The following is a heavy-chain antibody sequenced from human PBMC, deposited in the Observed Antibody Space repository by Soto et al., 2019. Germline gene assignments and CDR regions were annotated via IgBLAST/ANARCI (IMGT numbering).Heavy chain of an antibody. CDR2: IYHSGST. V-gene: IGHV4-4*02. D-gene: IGHD6-19*01. J-gene: IGHJ6*02. Sequence: PSETLSLTCAVSGGSSSSSNWWSWVRQPPGKGLEWIGEIYHSGSTNYNPSLKSRVTISVDKSKNQFSLKLSSVTAADAAVYYCARVSSGWYDYYYYGMDVWGQGTTVTVS. CDR1: GGSSSSSNW. CDR3: ARVSSGWYDYYYYGMDV.